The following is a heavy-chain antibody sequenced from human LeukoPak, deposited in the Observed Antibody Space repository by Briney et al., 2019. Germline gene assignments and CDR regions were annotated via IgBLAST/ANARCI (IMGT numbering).Heavy chain of an antibody. Sequence: GGSLRLSCAASGFTFSSYGIHWVRQAPGKGLEWVAFIRYDGVNKYYADSVKGRFTISRDNSKNTLYLQMNSLRADDTAVYYCAKEGGAYVDYYFDYWGQGTLVTVSS. V-gene: IGHV3-30*02. D-gene: IGHD4-17*01. J-gene: IGHJ4*02. CDR2: IRYDGVNK. CDR3: AKEGGAYVDYYFDY. CDR1: GFTFSSYG.